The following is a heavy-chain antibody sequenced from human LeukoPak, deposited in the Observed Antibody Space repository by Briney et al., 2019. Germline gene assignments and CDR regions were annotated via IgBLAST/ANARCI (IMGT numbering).Heavy chain of an antibody. CDR2: IYYSGST. J-gene: IGHJ4*02. D-gene: IGHD6-13*01. CDR1: GGFISSYY. Sequence: PSETLSLTCTVSGGFISSYYWSWIRQPPGKGLEWIGYIYYSGSTNYNPSLKSRVTISVDTSKNQFSLKLSSVTAADTAVYYCATYSSSSLGYWGQGTLVTVSS. V-gene: IGHV4-59*01. CDR3: ATYSSSSLGY.